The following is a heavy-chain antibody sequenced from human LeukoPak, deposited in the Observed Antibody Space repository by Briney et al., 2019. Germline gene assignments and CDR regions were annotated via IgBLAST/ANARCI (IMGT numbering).Heavy chain of an antibody. CDR2: IKEDGSSQ. D-gene: IGHD3-16*01. CDR3: ARDWGSSGWYNWFDP. V-gene: IGHV3-7*01. CDR1: GFTFSHSW. J-gene: IGHJ5*02. Sequence: GGSLRLSCVASGFTFSHSWMTWVRQAPGKGLEWVGHIKEDGSSQNYADSVKGRFTISRDSSENTLYLQMNGLRVEDTAVYYCARDWGSSGWYNWFDPWGQGTLVIVSS.